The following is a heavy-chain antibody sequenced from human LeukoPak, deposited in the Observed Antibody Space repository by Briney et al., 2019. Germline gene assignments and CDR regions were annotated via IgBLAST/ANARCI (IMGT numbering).Heavy chain of an antibody. V-gene: IGHV1-2*06. CDR3: ARDGVNVHY. D-gene: IGHD3-10*02. Sequence: ASVKVSCKASGYTFTGYYLHWVRQAPGQGLEWMGRINAKTGDTNVTQKFQGRVTMTRDTSVSTVYMELTRLKSDDTAMYYCARDGVNVHYWGQGTLVIVSS. J-gene: IGHJ4*02. CDR1: GYTFTGYY. CDR2: INAKTGDT.